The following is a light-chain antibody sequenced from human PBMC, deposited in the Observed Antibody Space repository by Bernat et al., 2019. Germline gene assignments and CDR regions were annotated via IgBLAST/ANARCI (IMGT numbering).Light chain of an antibody. V-gene: IGKV1-5*03. CDR3: QQYHTSSPYT. Sequence: DIQMTQSPSTLSASVGDRVTMTCRASQSISRWLAWYQQKPGQAPKLLIYKASILETGVPSRFSGSGSGSEFTLTISSLQPDDVASYYCQQYHTSSPYTFGQGTIVEIK. J-gene: IGKJ2*01. CDR2: KAS. CDR1: QSISRW.